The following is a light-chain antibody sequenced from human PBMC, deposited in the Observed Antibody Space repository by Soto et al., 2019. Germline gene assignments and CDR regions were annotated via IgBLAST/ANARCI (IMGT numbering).Light chain of an antibody. V-gene: IGLV2-14*01. J-gene: IGLJ1*01. CDR1: SSDVGGYNY. CDR3: NTYETTSPLFV. CDR2: EVS. Sequence: QSVLTQPASVSGSPGQSITISCTGTSSDVGGYNYVSWYQQHPGKAPKLMIYEVSNRPSGVSNRFSGSKSGNTASLTISGLRVEDEAIYSSNTYETTSPLFVFETGTNLTAL.